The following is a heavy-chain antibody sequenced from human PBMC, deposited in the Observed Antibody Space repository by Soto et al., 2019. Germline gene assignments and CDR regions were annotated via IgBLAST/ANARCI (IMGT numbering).Heavy chain of an antibody. CDR2: ISAYNGNT. CDR1: GYTFTSYG. CDR3: ARGEAVADSWFDP. V-gene: IGHV1-18*01. J-gene: IGHJ5*02. Sequence: QVQLVQSGAVVKKPGASVKVSCKASGYTFTSYGFIWVRQAPGQGTEGMGWISAYNGNTNYAQKLQGRVTMTTDTSTSTAYMEVRSLRSDDTAVYYCARGEAVADSWFDPWGQGTLVIVSS. D-gene: IGHD6-19*01.